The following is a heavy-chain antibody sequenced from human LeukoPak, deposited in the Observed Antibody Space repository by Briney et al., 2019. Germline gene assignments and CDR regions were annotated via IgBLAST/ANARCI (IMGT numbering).Heavy chain of an antibody. D-gene: IGHD6-13*01. Sequence: SETLSLTCAVSGGSISSGGYSWSWIRQPPGKGLEWIGYIYHSGSTYYNPSLKSRVTKSVDRSKNQFSLKLSSVTAADTAVYYCARVGSSWPHYYFDYWGQGTLVTVSS. CDR1: GGSISSGGYS. J-gene: IGHJ4*02. CDR2: IYHSGST. V-gene: IGHV4-30-2*01. CDR3: ARVGSSWPHYYFDY.